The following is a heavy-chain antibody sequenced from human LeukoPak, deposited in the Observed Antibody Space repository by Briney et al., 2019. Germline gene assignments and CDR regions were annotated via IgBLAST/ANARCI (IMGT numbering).Heavy chain of an antibody. CDR1: GFTFDDYA. J-gene: IGHJ6*02. D-gene: IGHD4-11*01. CDR3: ARGMTTNYYYYYGMDV. Sequence: GGSLRLSCAASGFTFDDYAMHWVRQAPGKGLEWVSGISWNSGSIGYADSVKGRFTISRDNAKNSLYLQMNSLRAEDTALYYCARGMTTNYYYYYGMDVWGQGTTVTVSS. CDR2: ISWNSGSI. V-gene: IGHV3-9*01.